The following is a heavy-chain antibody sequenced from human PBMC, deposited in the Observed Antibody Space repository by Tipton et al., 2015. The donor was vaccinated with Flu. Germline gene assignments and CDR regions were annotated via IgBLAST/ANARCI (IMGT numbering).Heavy chain of an antibody. V-gene: IGHV4-34*01. J-gene: IGHJ6*02. CDR2: INHSGST. CDR3: ARGHTAMVGSLYYYGMDV. CDR1: GGSFSGYY. D-gene: IGHD5-18*01. Sequence: TLSLTCAAYGGSFSGYYWSWIRQPPGKGLEWIGEINHSGSTNYNPSLKSRVTKSVDTSKNQFSLKLSSVTAADTAVYYCARGHTAMVGSLYYYGMDVWGQGTTVTVSS.